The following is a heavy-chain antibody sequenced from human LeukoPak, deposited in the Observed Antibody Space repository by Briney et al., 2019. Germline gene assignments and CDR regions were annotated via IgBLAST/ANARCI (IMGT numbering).Heavy chain of an antibody. Sequence: PSETLSLTCAVYGGSFSGYYRSWIRQPPGKGLEWIGEINHSGSTNYNPSLKSRVTISVDTSKNQFSLKLSSVTAADTAVYYCARGRNPRYYYGSGSCNWFDPWGQGTLVTVSS. D-gene: IGHD3-10*01. J-gene: IGHJ5*02. CDR3: ARGRNPRYYYGSGSCNWFDP. CDR2: INHSGST. V-gene: IGHV4-34*01. CDR1: GGSFSGYY.